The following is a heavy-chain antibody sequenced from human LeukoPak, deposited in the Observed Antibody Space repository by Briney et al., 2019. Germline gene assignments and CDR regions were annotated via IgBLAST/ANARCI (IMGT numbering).Heavy chain of an antibody. CDR3: ARDLSLIALTD. D-gene: IGHD3-22*01. Sequence: GGSLRLSCAVSGFTVSGNYMNWVRQGPGKGLEWVSGITGSGGSTYYADSVKGRFTISRDNSKNTVYLQMNSLRAEDTAVYYCARDLSLIALTDWGQGTLVTVSS. J-gene: IGHJ4*02. V-gene: IGHV3-53*01. CDR1: GFTVSGNY. CDR2: TGSGGST.